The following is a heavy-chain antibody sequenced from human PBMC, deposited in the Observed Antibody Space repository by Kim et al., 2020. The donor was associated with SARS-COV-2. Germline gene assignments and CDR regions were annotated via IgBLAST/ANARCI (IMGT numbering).Heavy chain of an antibody. V-gene: IGHV4-4*07. CDR2: T. Sequence: TNYTPSLKSRVTMSVDTSKNQFSLKLSSVTAADTAVYYCAREQQLVGIDYWGQGTLVTVSS. D-gene: IGHD6-6*01. J-gene: IGHJ4*02. CDR3: AREQQLVGIDY.